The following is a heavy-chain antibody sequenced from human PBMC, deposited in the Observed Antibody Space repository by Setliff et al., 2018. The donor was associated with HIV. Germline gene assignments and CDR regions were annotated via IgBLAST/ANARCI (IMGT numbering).Heavy chain of an antibody. CDR1: GGSISSYY. Sequence: SETLSLTCTVSGGSISSYYWSWIRQPPGKGLEWIGYIYYSGSTNYNLSLKSRVTISVDTSKNQFSLKLSSVTAADTAVYYCARVVPLRDSSGSIDYWGQGTQVTVSS. D-gene: IGHD6-19*01. J-gene: IGHJ4*02. V-gene: IGHV4-59*01. CDR2: IYYSGST. CDR3: ARVVPLRDSSGSIDY.